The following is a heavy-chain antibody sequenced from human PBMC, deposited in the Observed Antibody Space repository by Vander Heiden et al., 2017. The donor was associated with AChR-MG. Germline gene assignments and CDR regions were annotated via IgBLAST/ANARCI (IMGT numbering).Heavy chain of an antibody. CDR3: ARDTYYYDSSGYPHYYFDY. J-gene: IGHJ4*02. V-gene: IGHV3-21*01. CDR2: ISSSSSYI. D-gene: IGHD3-22*01. Sequence: EVQLVESGGGLVKPGGSLSLSCAASGFTFSSYRMNWVRQAPGKGLEWVSSISSSSSYIYYADSVKGRFTISRDNAKNSLYLQMNSLRAEDTAVYYCARDTYYYDSSGYPHYYFDYWGQGTLVTVSS. CDR1: GFTFSSYR.